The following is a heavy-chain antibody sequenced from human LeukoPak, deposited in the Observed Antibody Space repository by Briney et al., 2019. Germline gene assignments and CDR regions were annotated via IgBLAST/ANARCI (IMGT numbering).Heavy chain of an antibody. CDR2: INHSGST. CDR1: GGSTSTYY. Sequence: PSETLSLTCTVSGGSTSTYYWTWIRQPPGKGLEWIGEINHSGSTNYNPSLKSRVTISVDTSKNQFSLKLSSVTAADTALYYCASVVVVTASNGYFDLWGRGTLVTVSS. J-gene: IGHJ2*01. V-gene: IGHV4-34*01. D-gene: IGHD2-21*02. CDR3: ASVVVVTASNGYFDL.